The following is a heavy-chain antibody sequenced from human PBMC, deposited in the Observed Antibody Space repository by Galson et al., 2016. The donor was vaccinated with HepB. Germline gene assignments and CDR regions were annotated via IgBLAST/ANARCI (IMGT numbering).Heavy chain of an antibody. CDR1: GFTFSSYA. V-gene: IGHV3-30*18. J-gene: IGHJ4*02. D-gene: IGHD3-3*01. Sequence: SLRLSCAASGFTFSSYAMHWVRQAPGKGLEWVALILNDGSNEYYRDSVKGRFAISRDNSNNVVYLQMNSLRAEDTAVYYCAKDRENDFWSGYFDFWGQGTLVTVSS. CDR3: AKDRENDFWSGYFDF. CDR2: ILNDGSNE.